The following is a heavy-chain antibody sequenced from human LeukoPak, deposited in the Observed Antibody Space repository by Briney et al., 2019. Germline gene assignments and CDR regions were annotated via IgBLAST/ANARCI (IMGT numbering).Heavy chain of an antibody. Sequence: SETLSLTCTVSGGSISSSSYYWGWIRQPPGTGLEWIGSIYYSGSTYYNPSLKSRVTISVDTSKNQFSLKLSSVTAADTAVYYCACETYSGSYFDYWGQGTLVTVSS. CDR1: GGSISSSSYY. CDR3: ACETYSGSYFDY. J-gene: IGHJ4*02. V-gene: IGHV4-39*01. D-gene: IGHD1-26*01. CDR2: IYYSGST.